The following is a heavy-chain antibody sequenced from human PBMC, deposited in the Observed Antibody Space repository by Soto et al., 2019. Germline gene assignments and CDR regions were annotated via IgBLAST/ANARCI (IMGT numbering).Heavy chain of an antibody. CDR3: AKDRQYPRDYFHY. J-gene: IGHJ4*02. Sequence: GGSLRLSCAAAGFIFSSYSMNWVRQAPGKGLEWVSSISSSSSYIYYADSVKGRFTISRDNAKNTVFLQMDSLRAEDTAVYYCAKDRQYPRDYFHYWGQGTLVTVSS. V-gene: IGHV3-21*04. CDR1: GFIFSSYS. D-gene: IGHD4-4*01. CDR2: ISSSSSYI.